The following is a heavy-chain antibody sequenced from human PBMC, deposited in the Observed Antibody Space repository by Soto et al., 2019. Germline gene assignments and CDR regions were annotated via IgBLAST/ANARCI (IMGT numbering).Heavy chain of an antibody. D-gene: IGHD3-22*01. V-gene: IGHV1-24*01. CDR3: ATGKEWNRYYYDSSGYYPYY. Sequence: ASVKVSCKVSGYTLTELSMHWVRQAPGKGLEWMGGFDPEDGETIYAQKFQGRVTMTEDTSTDTAYMELSSLRSEDTAVYYCATGKEWNRYYYDSSGYYPYYWGQGTLVTVSS. J-gene: IGHJ4*02. CDR2: FDPEDGET. CDR1: GYTLTELS.